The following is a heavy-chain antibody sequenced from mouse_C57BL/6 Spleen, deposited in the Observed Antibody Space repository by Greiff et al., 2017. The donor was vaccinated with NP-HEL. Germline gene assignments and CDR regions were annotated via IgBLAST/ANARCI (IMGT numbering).Heavy chain of an antibody. CDR3: ARCDYDGTPYAMDY. CDR1: GYTFTGYW. D-gene: IGHD2-4*01. V-gene: IGHV1-9*01. J-gene: IGHJ4*01. Sequence: VQLQQSGAELMKPGASVKLSCKATGYTFTGYWIEWVKQRPGHGLEWIGEILPGSGSTNYTEKFKGKATFTADTSSNTAYMQLSSLTTEDSAIYYCARCDYDGTPYAMDYWGQGTSVTVSS. CDR2: ILPGSGST.